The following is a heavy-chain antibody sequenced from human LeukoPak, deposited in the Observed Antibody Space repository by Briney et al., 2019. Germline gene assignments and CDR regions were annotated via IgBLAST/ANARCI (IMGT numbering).Heavy chain of an antibody. V-gene: IGHV4-61*05. CDR1: GGSISSSSYY. CDR3: ARLAYYYDSSGYINWFDP. CDR2: IYTSGST. J-gene: IGHJ5*02. D-gene: IGHD3-22*01. Sequence: SETLSLTCTVSGGSISSSSYYWGWIRQPPGKGLEWIGYIYTSGSTNYNPSLKSRVTISVDTPKNQFSLKLSSVTAADTAVYYCARLAYYYDSSGYINWFDPWGQGTLVTVSS.